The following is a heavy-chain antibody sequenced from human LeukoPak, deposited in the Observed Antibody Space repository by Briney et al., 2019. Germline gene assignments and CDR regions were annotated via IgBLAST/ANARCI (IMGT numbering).Heavy chain of an antibody. Sequence: PSETLSLTCTVSGGSISGYHWSWIRQPPGKGLEWIGYIYYSGSTNYSPSLKSRVTISVDTSKNQFSLKLSSVTAADTAVYYCARGDYYDSSGLGGAFDIWGQGTMVTVSS. CDR3: ARGDYYDSSGLGGAFDI. CDR2: IYYSGST. J-gene: IGHJ3*02. CDR1: GGSISGYH. V-gene: IGHV4-59*01. D-gene: IGHD3-22*01.